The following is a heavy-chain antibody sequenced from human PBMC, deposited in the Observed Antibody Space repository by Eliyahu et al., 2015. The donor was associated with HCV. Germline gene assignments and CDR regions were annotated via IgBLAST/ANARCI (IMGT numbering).Heavy chain of an antibody. CDR1: GGTFGSYT. J-gene: IGHJ5*01. CDR3: ATDVNWNFDS. V-gene: IGHV1-69*08. Sequence: QVHLVQSGAEVKKPWSSVKVSCKSSGGTFGSYTINWVRQAPGQGLEWMGRTIPIFDNTNYAQRFQGRLTITADKSTTTVYMELSSLTSEDTAVYFCATDVNWNFDSWGQGTLVTVSS. D-gene: IGHD1-20*01. CDR2: TIPIFDNT.